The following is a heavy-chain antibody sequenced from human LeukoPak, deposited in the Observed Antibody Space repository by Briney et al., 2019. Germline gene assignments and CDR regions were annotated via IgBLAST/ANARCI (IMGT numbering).Heavy chain of an antibody. CDR2: ISYDGSNK. V-gene: IGHV3-30*18. Sequence: ETGGSLRLSCAGSGFTFGGYGMHWFRQTPGKGLEWVAVISYDGSNKYYADSVKGRFTISRDNSKNTLYLQMNSLRAEDTAVYYCAKDPGYAKGWFDPWGQGTLVTVSS. CDR1: GFTFGGYG. J-gene: IGHJ5*02. CDR3: AKDPGYAKGWFDP. D-gene: IGHD5-18*01.